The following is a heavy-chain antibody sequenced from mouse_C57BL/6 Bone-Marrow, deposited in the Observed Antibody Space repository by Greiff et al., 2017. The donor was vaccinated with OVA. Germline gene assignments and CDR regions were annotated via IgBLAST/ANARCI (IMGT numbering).Heavy chain of an antibody. CDR2: INPSTGGT. J-gene: IGHJ2*01. CDR1: GYSFTGYY. Sequence: VQLKESGPELVKPGASVKISCKASGYSFTGYYMNWVKQSPEKSLEWIGEINPSTGGTTYNQKFKAKATLTVDKSSSTAYMQLKSLTSEDSAVYYCARQLRGFDYWGQGTTLTVSS. CDR3: ARQLRGFDY. V-gene: IGHV1-42*01. D-gene: IGHD3-2*02.